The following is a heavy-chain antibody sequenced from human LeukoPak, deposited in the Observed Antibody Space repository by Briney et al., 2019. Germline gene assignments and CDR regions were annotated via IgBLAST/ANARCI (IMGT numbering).Heavy chain of an antibody. D-gene: IGHD3-22*01. CDR2: ISAYNGNT. J-gene: IGHJ4*02. CDR3: ARATYGITMIVVVPEFDY. V-gene: IGHV1-18*01. CDR1: GYTFTSYG. Sequence: ASVKVSCNASGYTFTSYGISWVRQAPGQGLEWMGWISAYNGNTNYAQKLQGRVTITTDTSTSTAYMELRSLRSDDTAVYYCARATYGITMIVVVPEFDYWGQGTLVTVSS.